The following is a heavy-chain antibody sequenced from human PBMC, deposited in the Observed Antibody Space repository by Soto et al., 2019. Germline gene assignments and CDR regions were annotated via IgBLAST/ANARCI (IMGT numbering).Heavy chain of an antibody. D-gene: IGHD3-22*01. V-gene: IGHV4-59*01. J-gene: IGHJ4*02. Sequence: QVQLQESGPGLVKPSETLSLTCTVSGGSISSYYWSWIRQPPGKGLEWIGYIYYSGSTNYNPSLKSRVTISVDTSKSQFALKLSSVTAADTAVYYCAREDSSGYYYGYWGQGTLVTVSS. CDR3: AREDSSGYYYGY. CDR1: GGSISSYY. CDR2: IYYSGST.